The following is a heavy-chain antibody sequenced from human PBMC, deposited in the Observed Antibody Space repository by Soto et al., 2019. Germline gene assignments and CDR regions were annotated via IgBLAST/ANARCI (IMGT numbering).Heavy chain of an antibody. Sequence: ASVKVSCKASGYTFTTYAMHWVRQAPGQRLEWMGGIIPRYETTNYAQKFRDRVTITADTSTSTAYMELSSLRSDDTAVYYCASRPRINKVQGLGYYYGVDVWGQGTTVTVSS. J-gene: IGHJ6*02. V-gene: IGHV1-3*01. D-gene: IGHD3-10*01. CDR3: ASRPRINKVQGLGYYYGVDV. CDR2: IIPRYETT. CDR1: GYTFTTYA.